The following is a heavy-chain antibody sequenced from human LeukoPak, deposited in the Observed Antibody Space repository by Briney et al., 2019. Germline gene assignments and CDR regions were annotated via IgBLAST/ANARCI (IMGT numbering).Heavy chain of an antibody. CDR1: GFIFSTYG. Sequence: GGSLRLSCAASGFIFSTYGMSWVRQAPGKGLEWVSSISGSTSYIYYADSVKGRFTISRDNAKNSLYLQMNSLRAEDTAVYYCARGASVVAGSDNALDIWGQGTMVTVSS. CDR3: ARGASVVAGSDNALDI. CDR2: ISGSTSYI. D-gene: IGHD6-19*01. J-gene: IGHJ3*02. V-gene: IGHV3-21*01.